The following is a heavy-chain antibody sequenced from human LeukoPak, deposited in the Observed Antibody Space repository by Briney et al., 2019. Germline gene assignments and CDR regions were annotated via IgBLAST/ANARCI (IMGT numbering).Heavy chain of an antibody. CDR2: IIPIFGTA. D-gene: IGHD6-19*01. Sequence: SVKVSCKASGYTFTSYYMHWVRQAPGQGLEWMGGIIPIFGTANYAQKFQGRVTITADESTSTAYMELSSLRSEDTAVYYCAREDVAGNFDYWGQGTLVTASS. V-gene: IGHV1-69*13. CDR3: AREDVAGNFDY. CDR1: GYTFTSYY. J-gene: IGHJ4*02.